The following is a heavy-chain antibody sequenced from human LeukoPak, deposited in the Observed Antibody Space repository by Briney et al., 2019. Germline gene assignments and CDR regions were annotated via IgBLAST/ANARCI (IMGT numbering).Heavy chain of an antibody. D-gene: IGHD6-19*01. V-gene: IGHV1-18*01. CDR3: ARDVVIAVAGTGWYFDL. CDR2: ISPYNGNT. Sequence: ASVKVSCKASGYTFTSYGISWVRQAPGQGIGGMGWISPYNGNTNYAQKLQGRVTMTTDTSTSTAYMELRSLRSDDTAVYYCARDVVIAVAGTGWYFDLWGRGTLVTVSS. CDR1: GYTFTSYG. J-gene: IGHJ2*01.